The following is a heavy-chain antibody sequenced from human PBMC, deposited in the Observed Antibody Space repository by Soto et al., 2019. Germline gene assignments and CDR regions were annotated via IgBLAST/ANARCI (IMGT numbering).Heavy chain of an antibody. Sequence: ASVKVSCKASGGTFSSYTISWVRQAPGQGLEWMGRIIPILGIANYAQKFQGRVTITADKSTSTAYMELSSLRSEDTAVYYCARDLGVYSGYHPSLYNWFDPWGQGTLVTVSS. CDR3: ARDLGVYSGYHPSLYNWFDP. CDR2: IIPILGIA. V-gene: IGHV1-69*04. CDR1: GGTFSSYT. D-gene: IGHD5-12*01. J-gene: IGHJ5*02.